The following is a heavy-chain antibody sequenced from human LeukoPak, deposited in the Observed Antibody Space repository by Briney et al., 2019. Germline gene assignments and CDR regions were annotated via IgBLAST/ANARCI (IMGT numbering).Heavy chain of an antibody. D-gene: IGHD4-23*01. CDR1: GFTLSSYW. Sequence: PGGSLRLSCEASGFTLSSYWMSWVRQAPGKGLKWVARIKKDGSEKHYVDSVKGRFTISRDNAKNSVYLQMSALRAEDTAVYYCARYIETPRRDLDYWGQGTLVTVSS. CDR3: ARYIETPRRDLDY. J-gene: IGHJ4*02. V-gene: IGHV3-7*01. CDR2: IKKDGSEK.